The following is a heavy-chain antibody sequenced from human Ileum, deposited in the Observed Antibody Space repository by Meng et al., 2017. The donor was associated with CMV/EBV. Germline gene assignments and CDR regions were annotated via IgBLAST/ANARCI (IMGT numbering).Heavy chain of an antibody. CDR1: GFTFSGYG. Sequence: CEASGFTFSGYGMTWVRQAPGQGLEWVSIVYSSGDSTYYADSVKGRFTISRDNSRNTLHLQMNSLRAEDTAVYFCAREMPSREFDYWGPGTLVTVSS. CDR2: VYSSGDST. J-gene: IGHJ4*02. V-gene: IGHV3-23*03. CDR3: AREMPSREFDY. D-gene: IGHD2-2*01.